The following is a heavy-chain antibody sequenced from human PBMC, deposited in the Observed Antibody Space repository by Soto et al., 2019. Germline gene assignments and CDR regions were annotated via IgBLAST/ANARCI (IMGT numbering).Heavy chain of an antibody. CDR1: GPTFSSYA. Sequence: GVSLRLSCAASGPTFSSYAMSWVRQAPGKGLEWVSSISGSGDDTYYADSVKGRFTISRDNSKNMLYLELNSLRAEATAPYYFARARLASVVMEGTYYWGQGTLVTVSS. V-gene: IGHV3-23*01. D-gene: IGHD2-15*01. CDR3: ARARLASVVMEGTYY. CDR2: ISGSGDDT. J-gene: IGHJ4*02.